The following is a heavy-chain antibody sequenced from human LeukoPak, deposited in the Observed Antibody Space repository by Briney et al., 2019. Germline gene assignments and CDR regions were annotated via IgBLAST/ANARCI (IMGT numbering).Heavy chain of an antibody. CDR2: INHSGST. J-gene: IGHJ5*02. D-gene: IGHD2-15*01. CDR1: GGSFSGYY. V-gene: IGHV4-34*01. CDR3: ARGRGCSGGSCYPPRGRFDP. Sequence: SETLSLTCAVYGGSFSGYYWSWIRQPPGKGLEWIGEINHSGSTNYNPSLKSRVTISVDTSKNQFSLKLSSVTAADTAVYYCARGRGCSGGSCYPPRGRFDPWGQGTLVTVSS.